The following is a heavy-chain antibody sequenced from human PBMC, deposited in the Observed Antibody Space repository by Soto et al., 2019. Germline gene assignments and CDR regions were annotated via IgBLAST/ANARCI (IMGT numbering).Heavy chain of an antibody. D-gene: IGHD2-2*02. CDR1: GFTLSRHW. J-gene: IGHJ4*02. V-gene: IGHV3-74*01. Sequence: EVQLAESGGNLVQPGGSLRLSCAASGFTLSRHWMHWVRQAPGKGLVWVSRINSDGSSTNYADSVKGRFIISRDNAKNTLYLQMDSLRAEDTAVYYCARAGGQYCTTTSCYTFFDLWGQGILVTVSS. CDR2: INSDGSST. CDR3: ARAGGQYCTTTSCYTFFDL.